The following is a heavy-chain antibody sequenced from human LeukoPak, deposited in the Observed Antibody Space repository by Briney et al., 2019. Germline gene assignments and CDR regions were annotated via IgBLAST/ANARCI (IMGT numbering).Heavy chain of an antibody. CDR1: GGSISSSNYF. Sequence: PSETLSLTCTVSGGSISSSNYFWGWIRQPPGKGLEWIGSIYYSGSTYYNPSLKSRVTISVDTSKNQFSLKLSSVTAADTAIYYCARQSHYSGYARSFDIWGQGTMVTVS. CDR3: ARQSHYSGYARSFDI. CDR2: IYYSGST. J-gene: IGHJ3*02. V-gene: IGHV4-39*01. D-gene: IGHD5-12*01.